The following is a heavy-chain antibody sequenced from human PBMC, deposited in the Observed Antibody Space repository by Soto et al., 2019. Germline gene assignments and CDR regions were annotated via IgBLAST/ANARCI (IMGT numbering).Heavy chain of an antibody. D-gene: IGHD3-9*01. CDR1: GVTFSSHA. Sequence: GGSLRLSWGASGVTFSSHAGSWVLQDPGKGLEWVSAISGSGGSTYYADSVKGRFTISRDNSKNTLYLQMNSLRAEDTAVYYCAKLPSASNYDILTGYPSYFAYWGKGTLVPVSP. CDR2: ISGSGGST. CDR3: AKLPSASNYDILTGYPSYFAY. J-gene: IGHJ4*02. V-gene: IGHV3-23*01.